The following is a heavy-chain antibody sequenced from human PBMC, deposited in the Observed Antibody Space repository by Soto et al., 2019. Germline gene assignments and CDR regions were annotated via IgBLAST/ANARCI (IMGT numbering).Heavy chain of an antibody. V-gene: IGHV1-69*06. CDR3: ARSLRFLEWFWDYYYGMDV. CDR2: IIPIFGTA. D-gene: IGHD3-3*01. Sequence: QVQLVQSGAEVKKPGSSVKVSCKASGGTFSSYAISWVRQAPGQGLEWMGGIIPIFGTANYAQKFQGRVTITADKSTSTAYMELSSLRSEDTAVYYCARSLRFLEWFWDYYYGMDVWGQGTTVTVSS. J-gene: IGHJ6*02. CDR1: GGTFSSYA.